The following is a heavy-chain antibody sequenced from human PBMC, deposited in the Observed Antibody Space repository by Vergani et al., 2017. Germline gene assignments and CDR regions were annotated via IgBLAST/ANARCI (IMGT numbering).Heavy chain of an antibody. D-gene: IGHD3-3*01. V-gene: IGHV1-18*01. CDR2: ISAYNGNT. J-gene: IGHJ6*03. CDR1: GGTFSSYA. CDR3: AREGSGYDFWSGYYPPRYYYYMDV. Sequence: QVQLVQSGAEVKKPGSSVKVSCKASGGTFSSYAISWVRQAPGQGLEWMGWISAYNGNTNYAQKLQGRVTMTTDTSTSTAYMELRSLRSDDTAVYYCAREGSGYDFWSGYYPPRYYYYMDVWGKGP.